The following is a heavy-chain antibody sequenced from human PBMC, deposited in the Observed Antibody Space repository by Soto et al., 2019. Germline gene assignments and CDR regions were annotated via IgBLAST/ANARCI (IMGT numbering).Heavy chain of an antibody. Sequence: XGSLRLSCAASGFTVSTNYMSWVRQAPGKGLEWVSVIYSGGSTYFADSVKGRFTISRDNSKNTLYLHMNSLRAEDTAVYYCAREGSGWAGFDYWGQGTLVTVSS. J-gene: IGHJ4*02. D-gene: IGHD6-19*01. V-gene: IGHV3-53*01. CDR3: AREGSGWAGFDY. CDR2: IYSGGST. CDR1: GFTVSTNY.